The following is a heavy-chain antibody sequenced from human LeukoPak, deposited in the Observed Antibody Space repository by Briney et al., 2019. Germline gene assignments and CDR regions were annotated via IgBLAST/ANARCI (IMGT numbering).Heavy chain of an antibody. CDR2: IYSAGST. CDR1: GFPFSGNY. D-gene: IGHD3-22*01. V-gene: IGHV3-53*01. Sequence: PGGSLRLSCAASGFPFSGNYMSWVRQAPGKGLEGVSVIYSAGSTYYADSVRGRFTISRDNSKNALYLQMNSLRAEDTAVYYCARDHPYYHDNWGQGALVTVSS. CDR3: ARDHPYYHDN. J-gene: IGHJ4*02.